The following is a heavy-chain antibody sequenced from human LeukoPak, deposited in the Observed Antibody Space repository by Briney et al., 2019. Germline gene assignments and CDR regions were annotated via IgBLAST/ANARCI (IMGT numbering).Heavy chain of an antibody. Sequence: QPGGSLRLSCAASGFTVSGNSMSWVRQAPGKGLVWVSVIYTGGTTYYADSVKGRFTISRDNSKNTLYLQMNSLRAEDTAVYYCARDVAAPGGVYFDYWGQGTLVTVSS. V-gene: IGHV3-66*01. CDR2: IYTGGTT. CDR3: ARDVAAPGGVYFDY. D-gene: IGHD3-16*01. J-gene: IGHJ4*02. CDR1: GFTVSGNS.